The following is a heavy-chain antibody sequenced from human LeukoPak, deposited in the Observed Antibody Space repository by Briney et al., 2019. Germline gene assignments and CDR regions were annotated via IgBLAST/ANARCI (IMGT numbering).Heavy chain of an antibody. CDR1: GFTFSSYG. CDR3: AKHQLRGYSGYGGY. V-gene: IGHV3-33*06. J-gene: IGHJ4*02. CDR2: IWYDGSNK. Sequence: QSGRSLRLSCAASGFTFSSYGMHWVRQAPGKGLEWVAVIWYDGSNKYYADSVKGRFTISRDNSKNTLYLQMNSLRAEDTAVYYCAKHQLRGYSGYGGYWGQGTLVTVSS. D-gene: IGHD5-12*01.